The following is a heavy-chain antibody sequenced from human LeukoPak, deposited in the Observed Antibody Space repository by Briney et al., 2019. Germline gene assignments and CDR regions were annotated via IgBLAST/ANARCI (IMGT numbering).Heavy chain of an antibody. V-gene: IGHV3-9*03. J-gene: IGHJ4*02. CDR3: AKGNYGGSGGYFDY. CDR1: GFTFDDYA. CDR2: INWNGGST. Sequence: GGPLRLSCAASGFTFDDYAMHWVRQTPGKGLEWVSGINWNGGSTGYADSVKGRFTISRDNAKNSLYLQMNSLRPEDMALYYCAKGNYGGSGGYFDYWGQGTLVTVSS. D-gene: IGHD4-23*01.